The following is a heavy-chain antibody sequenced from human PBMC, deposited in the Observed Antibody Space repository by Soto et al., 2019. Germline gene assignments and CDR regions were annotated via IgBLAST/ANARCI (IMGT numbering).Heavy chain of an antibody. CDR2: ISWNSGSI. J-gene: IGHJ4*02. V-gene: IGHV3-9*01. Sequence: GGSLRLSCAASGFTFDDYAMHWVRQAPGKGLEWVSGISWNSGSIGYADSVKGRFTISRDNAKNSLYLQMNSLRAEDTALYYCAKARTEYYYDSSGYLDYWGQGTLVTVSP. CDR1: GFTFDDYA. CDR3: AKARTEYYYDSSGYLDY. D-gene: IGHD3-22*01.